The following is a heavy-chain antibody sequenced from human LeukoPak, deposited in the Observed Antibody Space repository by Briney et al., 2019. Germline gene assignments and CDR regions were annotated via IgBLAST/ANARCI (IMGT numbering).Heavy chain of an antibody. J-gene: IGHJ5*02. CDR3: ARDPGMNWFDP. CDR2: INHSGST. V-gene: IGHV4-34*01. CDR1: GGSFSGYY. Sequence: PSETLSLTCAVYGGSFSGYYWSWIRQPPGKGLEWIGEINHSGSTNYNPSLKSRVTISVDTSKNQFSLKLSSVTAADTAVYYCARDPGMNWFDPWGQGTLVTVSS.